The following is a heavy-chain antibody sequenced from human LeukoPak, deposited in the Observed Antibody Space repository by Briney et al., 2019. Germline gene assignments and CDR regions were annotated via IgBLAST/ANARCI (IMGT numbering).Heavy chain of an antibody. CDR2: SNSDGSTT. CDR3: VRGPYSGWTGFDY. D-gene: IGHD5-12*01. V-gene: IGHV3-74*01. J-gene: IGHJ4*02. CDR1: GFTLSSYW. Sequence: PGGSLRLSCAASGFTLSSYWMHWVRQAPGKGLVWVSRSNSDGSTTDYADSVKGRFTISRDNAKNTLYLQMNGLRAEDTAVYYCVRGPYSGWTGFDYWGQGTLVTVSS.